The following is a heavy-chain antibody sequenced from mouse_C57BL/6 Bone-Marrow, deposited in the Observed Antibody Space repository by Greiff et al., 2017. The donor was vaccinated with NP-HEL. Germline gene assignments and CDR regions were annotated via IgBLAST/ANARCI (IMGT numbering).Heavy chain of an antibody. J-gene: IGHJ4*01. D-gene: IGHD3-2*02. Sequence: ESGPGLVKPSQTVFLTCTVTGISITTGNYRWSWIRQFPGNKLEWIGYIYYSGTITYNPSLTSRTTITRDTPKNQFFLEMNSLTAEDTATYYCARGGLDSSGPYYAMDYWGQGTSVTVSS. V-gene: IGHV3-5*01. CDR2: IYYSGTI. CDR1: GISITTGNYR. CDR3: ARGGLDSSGPYYAMDY.